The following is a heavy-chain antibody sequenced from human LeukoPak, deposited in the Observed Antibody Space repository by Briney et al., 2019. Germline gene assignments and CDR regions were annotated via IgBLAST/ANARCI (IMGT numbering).Heavy chain of an antibody. V-gene: IGHV3-23*01. CDR3: AKDSITIFGVVIGPNDY. CDR1: GFTFSSYA. D-gene: IGHD3-3*01. CDR2: ISGNGGRT. J-gene: IGHJ4*02. Sequence: GGSLRLSCAASGFTFSSYAMSWVRQAPGKGLELVSAISGNGGRTYYADSVKGRFTISRDNSKNTLYLQMNSLTAEDTAVYYCAKDSITIFGVVIGPNDYWGQGTLVTVSS.